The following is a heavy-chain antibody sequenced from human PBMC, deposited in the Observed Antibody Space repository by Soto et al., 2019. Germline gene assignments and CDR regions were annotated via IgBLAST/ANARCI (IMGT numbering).Heavy chain of an antibody. CDR3: ARGFAIGWYTYFFDL. V-gene: IGHV4-59*08. J-gene: IGHJ4*02. Sequence: PSDILSRTCPVSRASITGYHRGWLLQPPGKELEWIGYLYYTGSTHYNPSLKSRVTMSVDTSKNQFSLKLNSVTAADTAVYYCARGFAIGWYTYFFDLWGQGPLVTVS. CDR1: RASITGYH. CDR2: LYYTGST. D-gene: IGHD6-19*01.